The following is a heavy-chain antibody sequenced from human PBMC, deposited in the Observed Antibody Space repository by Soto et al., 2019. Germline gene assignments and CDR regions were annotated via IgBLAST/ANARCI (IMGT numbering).Heavy chain of an antibody. CDR1: GFTFSGFD. V-gene: IGHV3-13*01. CDR3: TRGQEVGAHFFDS. J-gene: IGHJ4*02. CDR2: IGTAGDT. Sequence: GGSVRLSCEASGFTFSGFDMHWVRQPTGKGLEWVSTIGTAGDTYYAVSVKGRFTISRDNAKNSLSLQMNSLRAGDTAVYFCTRGQEVGAHFFDSWGQGPQVTVSS. D-gene: IGHD2-15*01.